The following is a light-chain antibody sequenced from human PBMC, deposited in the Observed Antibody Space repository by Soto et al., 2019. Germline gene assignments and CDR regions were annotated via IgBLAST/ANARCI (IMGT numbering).Light chain of an antibody. V-gene: IGKV3-20*01. Sequence: IVLTQSPSTLSLSPGWRSTLSCRASQTVTHNYLAWHQQKNGQTPRIXVYGASNRATGIPDRFSGSGYGTDFNLTISRLETEDFAVYYCQQHGSSPITFGQGTRLEIK. CDR1: QTVTHNY. CDR2: GAS. CDR3: QQHGSSPIT. J-gene: IGKJ5*01.